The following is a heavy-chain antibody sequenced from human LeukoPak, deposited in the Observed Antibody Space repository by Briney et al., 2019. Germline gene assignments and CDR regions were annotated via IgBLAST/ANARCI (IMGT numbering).Heavy chain of an antibody. V-gene: IGHV4-34*01. Sequence: PSETLSLTCAVYGGSFSGYYRSWIRQPPGKGLEWIGEINHSGSTNYNPFLKSRVTISVDTSKNQFSLKLSSVTAADTAVYYCAREPNYGSGTFYYYHYMDVWGKGTTVTVSS. CDR1: GGSFSGYY. CDR3: AREPNYGSGTFYYYHYMDV. CDR2: INHSGST. J-gene: IGHJ6*03. D-gene: IGHD3-10*01.